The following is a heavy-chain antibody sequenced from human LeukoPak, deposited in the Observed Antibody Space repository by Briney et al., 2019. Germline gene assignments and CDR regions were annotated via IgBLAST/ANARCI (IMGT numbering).Heavy chain of an antibody. J-gene: IGHJ6*03. V-gene: IGHV3-21*01. D-gene: IGHD4-17*01. CDR3: ARVEYGDYSYYYYYMDV. CDR1: GFTFSSYN. Sequence: GGSLRLSCVASGFTFSSYNMNWVRQAPGKGLEWVSSISTSSSYIYYADSVKGRFTISRDNAKNSLYLQMNSLRAEDTAVYYCARVEYGDYSYYYYYMDVWGKGTTVTVSS. CDR2: ISTSSSYI.